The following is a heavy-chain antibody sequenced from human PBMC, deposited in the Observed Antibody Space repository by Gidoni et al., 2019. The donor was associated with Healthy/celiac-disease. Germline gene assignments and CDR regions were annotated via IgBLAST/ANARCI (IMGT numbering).Heavy chain of an antibody. CDR3: TTDHHRVMITFGGRVDY. CDR2: IKSKTEGGTT. J-gene: IGHJ4*02. D-gene: IGHD3-16*01. Sequence: EVQLVDSGGGLVKPGGSLRLSCAASGFTFSYAWISWVRQAPGKGLEWVGRIKSKTEGGTTDYAAPVKGRFTISRDDSKNTLYLQMNSLKTEDTAVYYCTTDHHRVMITFGGRVDYWGQGTLVTVSS. CDR1: GFTFSYAW. V-gene: IGHV3-15*01.